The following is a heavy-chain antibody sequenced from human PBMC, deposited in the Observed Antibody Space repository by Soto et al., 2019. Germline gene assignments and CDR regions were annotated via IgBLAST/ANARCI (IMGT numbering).Heavy chain of an antibody. J-gene: IGHJ4*02. Sequence: QVELQESGPGLVKPSGTLSLTCVVSGNSISTTNWWSWVRQSPGKGLEWIGEIYHSGSTNYNPSLKIRVTISVDKSKNQFSLKLSSVTAADTAVYYCARDVGYHYDGSPSGHFDVWGQGTLVTVSS. CDR1: GNSISTTNW. D-gene: IGHD3-22*01. CDR2: IYHSGST. V-gene: IGHV4-4*02. CDR3: ARDVGYHYDGSPSGHFDV.